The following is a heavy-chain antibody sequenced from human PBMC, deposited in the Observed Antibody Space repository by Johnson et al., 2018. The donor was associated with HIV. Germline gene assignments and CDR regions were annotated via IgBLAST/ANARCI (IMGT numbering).Heavy chain of an antibody. CDR1: GFTFSSYW. CDR3: AKEYCGGDCSTDAFEI. J-gene: IGHJ3*02. Sequence: VQLVESGGGLVQPGGSLRLSCAASGFTFSSYWMHWVRQAPGKGLVWVSRINSDGSSTSYADSVKARFTISRDNAKNTLYLQMNSLRAEDTAVYYCAKEYCGGDCSTDAFEIWGQGTMVTVSS. V-gene: IGHV3-74*01. CDR2: INSDGSST. D-gene: IGHD2-21*02.